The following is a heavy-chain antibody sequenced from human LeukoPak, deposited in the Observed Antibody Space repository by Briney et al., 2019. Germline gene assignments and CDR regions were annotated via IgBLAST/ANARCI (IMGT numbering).Heavy chain of an antibody. V-gene: IGHV3-30-3*01. CDR3: ARVKLWESYAFDI. Sequence: GGSLRLSCAASGFXFSSYAMHWVRQAPGKGLEWVAVISYDGSNKYYADSVKGRFTISRDNSKNTLYLQMNSLRAEDTAVYYCARVKLWESYAFDIWGQGTMVTVSS. CDR2: ISYDGSNK. CDR1: GFXFSSYA. D-gene: IGHD3-16*01. J-gene: IGHJ3*02.